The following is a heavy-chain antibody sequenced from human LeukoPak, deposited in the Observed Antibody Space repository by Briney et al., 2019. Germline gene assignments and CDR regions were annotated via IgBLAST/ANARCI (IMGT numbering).Heavy chain of an antibody. J-gene: IGHJ4*02. CDR3: ARGEPYDSTSATDY. CDR2: INSDGSST. Sequence: GGSLRLSCAASGFTFSSYWMHWVRQAPGKGLVWVSRINSDGSSTSYADSVKGRFTISRDNAKNSLYLQMNSLRAEDTAVYYCARGEPYDSTSATDYWGQGTLVTVSS. CDR1: GFTFSSYW. V-gene: IGHV3-74*01. D-gene: IGHD3-22*01.